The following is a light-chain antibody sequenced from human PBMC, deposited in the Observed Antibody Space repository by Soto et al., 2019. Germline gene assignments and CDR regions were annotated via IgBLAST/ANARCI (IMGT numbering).Light chain of an antibody. CDR2: AAS. CDR3: QQYGSSLRT. Sequence: EIVLTQSPGTLSLSPAERATLSCRASQSVGGNYLAWYQQKPGQAPRLLVYAASTRATGIPDRFSGSGSGTDFSLTISRLEPEDFAVYYCQQYGSSLRTFGQGTKLEIK. CDR1: QSVGGNY. J-gene: IGKJ2*01. V-gene: IGKV3-20*01.